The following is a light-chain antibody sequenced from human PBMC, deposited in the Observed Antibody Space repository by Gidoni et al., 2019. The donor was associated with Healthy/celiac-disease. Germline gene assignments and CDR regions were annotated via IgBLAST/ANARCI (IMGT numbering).Light chain of an antibody. J-gene: IGLJ2*01. V-gene: IGLV3-19*01. Sequence: SSELTQDPAVSVALGQTVRITCQGDSRRSYYASWDQQKPGQAPVLVIYGKNNRPSGIPDRFSGSSSGNTASLTITGAQAEDEADYYCNSRDSSGNHVVFGGGTKLTVL. CDR1: SRRSYY. CDR2: GKN. CDR3: NSRDSSGNHVV.